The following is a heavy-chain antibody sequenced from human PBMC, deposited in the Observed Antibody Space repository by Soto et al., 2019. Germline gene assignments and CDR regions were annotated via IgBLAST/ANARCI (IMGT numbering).Heavy chain of an antibody. CDR2: ISAYNGNT. J-gene: IGHJ6*02. D-gene: IGHD2-2*01. CDR3: ARESGDIVVVPTTTEDYGMDV. Sequence: ALEISCEPSAYTFTSYGSSWVRPAPGQGLEWMGWISAYNGNTNYAQKLQGRVTMTTDTSAITAYMELSSLRSEDTAVYYCARESGDIVVVPTTTEDYGMDVWGQGTTVTVSS. V-gene: IGHV1-18*01. CDR1: AYTFTSYG.